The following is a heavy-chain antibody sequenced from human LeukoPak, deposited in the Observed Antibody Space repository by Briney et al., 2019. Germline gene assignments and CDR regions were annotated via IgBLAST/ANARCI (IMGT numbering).Heavy chain of an antibody. CDR2: ISYDGSNK. V-gene: IGHV3-30*18. CDR3: AKEGGAYSYGFYHFDY. CDR1: GFTFSSYG. D-gene: IGHD5-18*01. J-gene: IGHJ4*02. Sequence: GRSLRLSCAASGFTFSSYGMHWVRQAPGKGLEWVAVISYDGSNKYYADSVKGRFTISRDNSKNTLYLQMNSLRAEDTAVYYCAKEGGAYSYGFYHFDYWGQGTLVTVSS.